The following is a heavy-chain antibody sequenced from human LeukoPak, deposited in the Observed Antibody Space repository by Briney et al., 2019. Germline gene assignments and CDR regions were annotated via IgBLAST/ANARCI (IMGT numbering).Heavy chain of an antibody. V-gene: IGHV3-33*01. Sequence: GGSLRLSCAASGFTFSSYGMHWVRQAPGKGLEWVAVIWYDGSNKYYADSVKGRFTISRDNSKNTLCLQMNSLRAEDTAVYYCARDRTRYGGYDYDAFDIWGQGTMVTLYS. CDR3: ARDRTRYGGYDYDAFDI. J-gene: IGHJ3*02. CDR1: GFTFSSYG. CDR2: IWYDGSNK. D-gene: IGHD5-12*01.